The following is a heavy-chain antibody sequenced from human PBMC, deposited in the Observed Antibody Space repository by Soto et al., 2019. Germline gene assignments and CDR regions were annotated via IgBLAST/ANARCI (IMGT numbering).Heavy chain of an antibody. CDR3: ARTKQWLGLDAFDI. Sequence: VKVSCKASGYTFTSYGISWVRQAPGQGLEWMGWISAYNGNTNYAQKLQGRVTMTTDTSTSTAYMELRSLRSDDTAVYYCARTKQWLGLDAFDIWGQGTMVTVS. CDR1: GYTFTSYG. V-gene: IGHV1-18*01. J-gene: IGHJ3*02. D-gene: IGHD6-19*01. CDR2: ISAYNGNT.